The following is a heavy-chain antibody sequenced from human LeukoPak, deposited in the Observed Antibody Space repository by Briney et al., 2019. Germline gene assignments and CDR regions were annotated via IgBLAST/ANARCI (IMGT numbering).Heavy chain of an antibody. CDR3: AGSSSSWVVVGGALDY. CDR1: GLTFSSYA. D-gene: IGHD6-6*01. CDR2: ISFDGTNE. V-gene: IGHV3-30*04. Sequence: GRSLRLSCAASGLTFSSYAMHWVRQAPGKGLEWVAIISFDGTNEYYADSVKGRFTITRDNSKNTLYLQLNSLRAEDTAVYYCAGSSSSWVVVGGALDYWGQGTLVTASS. J-gene: IGHJ4*02.